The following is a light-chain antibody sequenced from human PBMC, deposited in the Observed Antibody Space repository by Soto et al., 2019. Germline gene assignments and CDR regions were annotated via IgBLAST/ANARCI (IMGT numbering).Light chain of an antibody. J-gene: IGKJ4*01. CDR1: QSISTY. V-gene: IGKV1-39*01. CDR3: QQTFSPVIT. CDR2: SAS. Sequence: DIQMTQSPASLSASIGDKVTITCRASQSISTYLNWHQQIPGRAPKVLIYSASTLQGGVPSRFSGSGSGTDFTLTINSLQPEDFATYYCQQTFSPVITFGGGTKVE.